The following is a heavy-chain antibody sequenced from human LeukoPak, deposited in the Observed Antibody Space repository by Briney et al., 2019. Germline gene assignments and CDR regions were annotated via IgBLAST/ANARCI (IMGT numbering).Heavy chain of an antibody. CDR2: ISYDGSNK. CDR3: AKLKTGGIAVAGTLDY. D-gene: IGHD6-19*01. V-gene: IGHV3-30*18. Sequence: GGSLRLSCAASGFTFSSYGMHWVRQAPGKGLEWVAVISYDGSNKYYADSVKGRFTISRDNSKNTLYLQMNSLRAEDTAVYYCAKLKTGGIAVAGTLDYWGQGTLVTVSS. J-gene: IGHJ4*02. CDR1: GFTFSSYG.